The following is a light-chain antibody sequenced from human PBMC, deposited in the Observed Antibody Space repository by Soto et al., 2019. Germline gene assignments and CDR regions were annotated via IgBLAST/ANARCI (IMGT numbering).Light chain of an antibody. J-gene: IGKJ1*01. V-gene: IGKV3-20*01. CDR3: QQYGSSGT. CDR2: GAS. CDR1: QSVSNNY. Sequence: EIVLTPSPCSLSLSPGPRATLSWRASQSVSNNYLAWYQQKPGQAPRLLTYGASNRATGIPDRFSGRGSGTDFPLTTSRLEPEDFAVYYCQQYGSSGTFGQGTKVDNK.